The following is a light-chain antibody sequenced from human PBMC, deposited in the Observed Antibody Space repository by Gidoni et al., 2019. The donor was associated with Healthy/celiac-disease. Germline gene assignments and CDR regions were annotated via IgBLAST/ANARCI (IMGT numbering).Light chain of an antibody. V-gene: IGKV3-11*01. J-gene: IGKJ4*01. CDR1: QSVSSY. CDR3: QHRSNWLT. CDR2: DAS. Sequence: EIVLTQSPATLSLSPGERATLSCRASQSVSSYLAWYQQQPGQAPRLLIYDASNRATGIPARCSGSGSGTDFTLTSSSLEPEDFAVYYCQHRSNWLTFGGGTKVEIK.